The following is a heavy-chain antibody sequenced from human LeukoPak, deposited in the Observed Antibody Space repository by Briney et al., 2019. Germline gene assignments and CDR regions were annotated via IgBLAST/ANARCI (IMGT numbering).Heavy chain of an antibody. CDR1: GYTFSSYG. V-gene: IGHV1-18*01. J-gene: IGHJ4*02. CDR2: ISTYDGNT. D-gene: IGHD4-17*01. Sequence: ASVKVSCKASGYTFSSYGISWVRQAPGQGLEWMGWISTYDGNTHFAQHFLGRINLTTDTSTTTAYMELRSLRSDDTAVYFCARDLTTVTPIDYWGQGTLVTVSS. CDR3: ARDLTTVTPIDY.